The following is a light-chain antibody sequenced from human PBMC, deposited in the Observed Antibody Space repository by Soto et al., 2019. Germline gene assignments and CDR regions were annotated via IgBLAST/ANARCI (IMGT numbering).Light chain of an antibody. J-gene: IGKJ1*01. CDR1: QGISTY. V-gene: IGKV1-39*01. Sequence: DIQMTQSPSSLSESAGDRVTITCRASQGISTYLNWYLQKPGKAPKLLIYAASNLQSGVPSRFSGSGSGTDFTLTISSLQPEDFATYFCQQSYSTPPWTFGQGTKVDIK. CDR3: QQSYSTPPWT. CDR2: AAS.